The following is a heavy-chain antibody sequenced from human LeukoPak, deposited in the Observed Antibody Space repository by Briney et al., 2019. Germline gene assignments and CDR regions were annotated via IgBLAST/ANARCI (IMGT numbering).Heavy chain of an antibody. D-gene: IGHD6-19*01. Sequence: ASVKVSCKASGYTFTNYTMHWVRQAPGQRLEWMGWINAGNGNTKYSQKFQGRVTITRDTSASTACMELSSLRSEDTAVYYCARDGRSGPAWYYYCMDVWGKGTTVTVSS. CDR2: INAGNGNT. CDR3: ARDGRSGPAWYYYCMDV. CDR1: GYTFTNYT. J-gene: IGHJ6*04. V-gene: IGHV1-3*01.